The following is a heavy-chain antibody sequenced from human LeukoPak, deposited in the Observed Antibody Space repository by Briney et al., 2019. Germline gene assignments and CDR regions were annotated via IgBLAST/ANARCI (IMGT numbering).Heavy chain of an antibody. CDR1: GFTFDDYA. V-gene: IGHV3-9*01. CDR3: AKDQRPSGSGSYLIGLGVDY. Sequence: GGSLRLSCAASGFTFDDYAMHWVRQAPGKGLEWVSGISWNSGSIGYADSVKGRFTISRDNAKNSLYLQMNSLRAEDTALYYCAKDQRPSGSGSYLIGLGVDYWGQGTLVTVSS. J-gene: IGHJ4*02. CDR2: ISWNSGSI. D-gene: IGHD3-10*01.